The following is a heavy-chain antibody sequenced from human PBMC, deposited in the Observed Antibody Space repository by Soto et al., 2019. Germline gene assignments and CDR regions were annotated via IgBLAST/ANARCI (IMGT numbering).Heavy chain of an antibody. CDR1: GFTFSGSA. J-gene: IGHJ6*03. CDR2: IRSKANSYAT. CDR3: TRPLPSGYCSGGSCYTGDYYYMDV. V-gene: IGHV3-73*01. Sequence: GGSLRLSCAASGFTFSGSAMHWVRQASGKGLEWVGRIRSKANSYATTYDASVKGRFTISRDDSKNTAYLQMNSLKTEDTAVDYCTRPLPSGYCSGGSCYTGDYYYMDVWGKGTTVTVSS. D-gene: IGHD2-15*01.